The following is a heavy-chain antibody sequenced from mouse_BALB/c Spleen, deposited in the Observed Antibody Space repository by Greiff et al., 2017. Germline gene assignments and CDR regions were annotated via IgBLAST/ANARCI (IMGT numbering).Heavy chain of an antibody. Sequence: EVQVVESGGGLVKPGGSLKLSCAASGFTFSDYYMYWVRQTPEKRLEWVATISDGGSYTYYPDSVKGRFTISRDNAKNNLYLQMSSLKSEDTAMYYCARDRGLGHPFAYWGQGTLVTVSA. J-gene: IGHJ3*01. V-gene: IGHV5-4*02. CDR2: ISDGGSYT. CDR3: ARDRGLGHPFAY. D-gene: IGHD4-1*01. CDR1: GFTFSDYY.